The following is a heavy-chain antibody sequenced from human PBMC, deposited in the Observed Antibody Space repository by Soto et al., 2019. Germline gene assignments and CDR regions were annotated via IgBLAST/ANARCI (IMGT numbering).Heavy chain of an antibody. D-gene: IGHD6-13*01. J-gene: IGHJ6*02. CDR3: ARHSTPAAGYYYYGMDV. CDR1: GGSISSGLYS. CDR2: IYHSGST. Sequence: PSGTLSLTCAVSGGSISSGLYSWSWIRQPQGKGLEWIGYIYHSGSTYYNPSLKSRVTISVDTSKNQFSLKLSSVTAADTAVYYCARHSTPAAGYYYYGMDVWGQGTTVTVSS. V-gene: IGHV4-30-2*03.